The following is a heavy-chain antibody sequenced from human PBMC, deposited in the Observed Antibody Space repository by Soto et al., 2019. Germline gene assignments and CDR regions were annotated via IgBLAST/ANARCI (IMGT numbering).Heavy chain of an antibody. CDR3: AAGATGDY. V-gene: IGHV1-18*01. CDR2: ISAFNGDT. J-gene: IGHJ4*02. CDR1: GYTFTSYG. D-gene: IGHD1-26*01. Sequence: QVQLVQSGAEVKKPGASVKVSCKASGYTFTSYGISWVRQAPGQGLEWMGWISAFNGDTNYAQRLQDRVTMTTDTATSTAYMELRSLRSDDTAVFSCAAGATGDYWGQGTLVTVSS.